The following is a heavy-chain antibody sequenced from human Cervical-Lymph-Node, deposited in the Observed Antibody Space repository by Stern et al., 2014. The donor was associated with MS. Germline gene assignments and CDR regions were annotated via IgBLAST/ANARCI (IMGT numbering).Heavy chain of an antibody. D-gene: IGHD3-3*01. J-gene: IGHJ5*02. CDR3: ARDSASNSLFGPAS. Sequence: QVQLVQSGAEVMKPGASMKVSCKASGFTFTGYYIYWVRQAPRQGLEWVGWIDPDNGRTTYAQKFQDRVIVTRDTYVATAYMKLSRLRSDDTAVYYCARDSASNSLFGPASWGQGPLVTVSS. V-gene: IGHV1-2*02. CDR2: IDPDNGRT. CDR1: GFTFTGYY.